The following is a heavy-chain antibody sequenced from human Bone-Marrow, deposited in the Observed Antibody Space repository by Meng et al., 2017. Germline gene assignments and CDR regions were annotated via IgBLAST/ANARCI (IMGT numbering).Heavy chain of an antibody. CDR1: GFTFSSYW. V-gene: IGHV3-48*04. Sequence: GESLKISCAASGFTFSSYWMHWGRQAAGKGLEWGSYISSSGSTIYYADSVKGRFTISRDNAKNSLYLQMNSLRAEDTAVYYCARDDILTVLDYWGQGTLVTVSS. CDR2: ISSSGSTI. CDR3: ARDDILTVLDY. J-gene: IGHJ4*02. D-gene: IGHD3-9*01.